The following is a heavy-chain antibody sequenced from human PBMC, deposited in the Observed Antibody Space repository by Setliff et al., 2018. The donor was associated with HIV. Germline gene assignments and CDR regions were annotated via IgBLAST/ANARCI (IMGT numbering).Heavy chain of an antibody. CDR3: ARDRWYNSGKQLDV. CDR2: IYYSGST. Sequence: SETLSLTCTVSGGSISSSSYYWGWIRQPPGKGLEWIGSIYYSGSTYYNPSLKSRVTISVDTSKNQFSLKLSSVTAADTAVYYCARDRWYNSGKQLDVWGKGTTVTVSS. CDR1: GGSISSSSYY. V-gene: IGHV4-39*02. D-gene: IGHD6-19*01. J-gene: IGHJ6*04.